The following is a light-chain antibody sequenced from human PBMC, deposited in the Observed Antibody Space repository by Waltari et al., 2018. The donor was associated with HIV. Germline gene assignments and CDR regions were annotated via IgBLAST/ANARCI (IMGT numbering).Light chain of an antibody. J-gene: IGLJ2*01. CDR3: QSYDSSLSGLV. CDR2: WNN. Sequence: QSVLTQPPSVSGAPGQRVTISCTGSSSNIGAGYDVHWYQQLPGTAPKPPHSWNNNRPAGVPDRVSGSKSGTSASLAITGLQAEDEADYYCQSYDSSLSGLVFGEGTKLTVL. V-gene: IGLV1-40*01. CDR1: SSNIGAGYD.